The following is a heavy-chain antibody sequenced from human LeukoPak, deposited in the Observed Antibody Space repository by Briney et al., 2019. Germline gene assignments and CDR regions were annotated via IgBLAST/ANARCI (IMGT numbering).Heavy chain of an antibody. D-gene: IGHD3-9*01. J-gene: IGHJ6*02. CDR1: GGSFSGYY. CDR3: ARQRTAPPIYEYYGMDV. CDR2: ISYSGTP. V-gene: IGHV4-59*08. Sequence: PSETLSLTCAVYGGSFSGYYWSWIRQPPGKGLEWIGYISYSGTPTYNPSLRSRVTISLDTSKTQFSLRLSSVTAADTAVYYCARQRTAPPIYEYYGMDVWGQGTTVTVSS.